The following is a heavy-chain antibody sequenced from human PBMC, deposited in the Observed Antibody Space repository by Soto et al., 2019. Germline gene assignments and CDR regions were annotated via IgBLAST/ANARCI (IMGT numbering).Heavy chain of an antibody. V-gene: IGHV1-69*12. Sequence: QVQLVQSGAEVKKPGSSVKVSCKASGGTFSSYAISWVRQAPGQGLEWMGGIIPIFGTANYAQKFQGRVTITADESTSSAYVELSSRRSEDTAVYYCARARLGYSGYESYYYYGRDVWGQGTTVTVSS. CDR2: IIPIFGTA. J-gene: IGHJ6*02. D-gene: IGHD5-12*01. CDR1: GGTFSSYA. CDR3: ARARLGYSGYESYYYYGRDV.